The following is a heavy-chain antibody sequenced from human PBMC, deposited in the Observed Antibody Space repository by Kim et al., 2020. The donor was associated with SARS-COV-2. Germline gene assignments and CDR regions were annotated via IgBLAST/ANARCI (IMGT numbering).Heavy chain of an antibody. D-gene: IGHD2-2*01. J-gene: IGHJ6*02. CDR2: MNPNSGNT. CDR1: GYTFTSYD. V-gene: IGHV1-8*01. CDR3: ARGRYCSSTSCYGMQLAIGYYYYGMDV. Sequence: ASVKVSCKASGYTFTSYDINWVRQATGQGLEWMGWMNPNSGNTGYAQKFQGRVTMTRNTSISTAYMELSSLRSEDTAVYYCARGRYCSSTSCYGMQLAIGYYYYGMDVWGQGTTVTVSS.